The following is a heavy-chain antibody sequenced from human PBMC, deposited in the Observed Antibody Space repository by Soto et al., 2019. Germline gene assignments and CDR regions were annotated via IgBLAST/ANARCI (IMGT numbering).Heavy chain of an antibody. D-gene: IGHD3-16*01. CDR1: GGSISSSNW. CDR2: IYHSGST. J-gene: IGHJ4*02. V-gene: IGHV4-4*02. Sequence: SETLSLTCAVSGGSISSSNWWSWVRQPPGKGLEWIGEIYHSGSTNYNPSLKIRVTISVDKSKNQFSLKLSSVTAADTAVYYCSRVENYDYVWGSYPHRGYFDYWGQGTLVTVSS. CDR3: SRVENYDYVWGSYPHRGYFDY.